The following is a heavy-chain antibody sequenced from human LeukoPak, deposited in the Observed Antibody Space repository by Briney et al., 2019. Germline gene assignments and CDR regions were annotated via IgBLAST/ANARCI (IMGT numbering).Heavy chain of an antibody. CDR1: GFTSSSYS. Sequence: GGSLRLSCAASGFTSSSYSMNWVRQAPGKGLEWVSSISSSSSYIYYADSVKGRFTISRDNAKNSLYLQMNSLRAEDTAVYYCARGLAAAFDIWGQGTMVTVSS. D-gene: IGHD2-21*01. CDR3: ARGLAAAFDI. J-gene: IGHJ3*02. CDR2: ISSSSSYI. V-gene: IGHV3-21*01.